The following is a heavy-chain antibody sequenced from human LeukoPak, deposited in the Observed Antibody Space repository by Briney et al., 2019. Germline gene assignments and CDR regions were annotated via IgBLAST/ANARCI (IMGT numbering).Heavy chain of an antibody. CDR1: GYTLTELS. V-gene: IGHV1-24*01. D-gene: IGHD3-10*01. Sequence: ASVKVSCKVSGYTLTELSMHWVRQAPGRGLEWMGGFDPEDGETIYAQKFQGRVTMTEDTSTDTAYMELSSLRSEDTAVYYCATSMVRGVISALDYWGQGTLVTVSS. J-gene: IGHJ4*02. CDR2: FDPEDGET. CDR3: ATSMVRGVISALDY.